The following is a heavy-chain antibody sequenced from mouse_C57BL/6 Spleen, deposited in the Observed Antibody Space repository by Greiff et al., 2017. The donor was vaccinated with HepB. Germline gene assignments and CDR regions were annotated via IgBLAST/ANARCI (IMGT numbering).Heavy chain of an antibody. CDR2: IHPNSGST. V-gene: IGHV1-64*01. CDR1: GYTFTSYW. D-gene: IGHD2-4*01. J-gene: IGHJ4*01. CDR3: ASYDYDGDYAMDY. Sequence: VQLQQPGAELVKPGASVKLSCKASGYTFTSYWMHWVKQRPGQGLEWIGMIHPNSGSTNYNEKFKSKATLTVDKSSSTAYMQLSSLTSEDSAVYYCASYDYDGDYAMDYWGQGTSVTVSS.